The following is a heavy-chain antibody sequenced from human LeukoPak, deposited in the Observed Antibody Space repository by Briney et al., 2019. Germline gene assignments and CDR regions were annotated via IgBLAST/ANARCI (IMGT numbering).Heavy chain of an antibody. CDR2: IYSGGST. CDR3: ARDPGTYYMDV. Sequence: GGSLRLSCAASGFTVSSNHMSWVRQAPGKGLEWVSVIYSGGSTYYADSVKGRFTISRDNSKNTLYLQMNSLRAEDTAVYYCARDPGTYYMDVWGKGTTVTVSS. CDR1: GFTVSSNH. V-gene: IGHV3-53*01. J-gene: IGHJ6*03.